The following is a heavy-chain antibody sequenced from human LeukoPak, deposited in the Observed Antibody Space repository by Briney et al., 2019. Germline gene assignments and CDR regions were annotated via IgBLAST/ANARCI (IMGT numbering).Heavy chain of an antibody. V-gene: IGHV3-53*01. CDR3: AKGESAAATSRVAY. D-gene: IGHD6-13*01. J-gene: IGHJ4*02. Sequence: GGSLRLSCAASGFTVSYNYMSWVRQAPGKGLEWVSLIFADGTTHYADSVKGRLTISRDNSKNTLYPQMNNLRAEDTAVYYCAKGESAAATSRVAYWGQGTLVTVSS. CDR1: GFTVSYNY. CDR2: IFADGTT.